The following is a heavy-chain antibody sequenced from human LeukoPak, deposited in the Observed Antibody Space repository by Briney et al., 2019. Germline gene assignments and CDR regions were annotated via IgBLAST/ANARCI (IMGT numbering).Heavy chain of an antibody. J-gene: IGHJ3*01. Sequence: GGSLRLSCAASGFTFSTYAMTWVRQAPGKGLEWVSVIVGSGGRAYYADSVKGRFTISRDNSKNTLYLQMSSLRVGDTAVYYCARPAYFYNSREDAFDFWGQGTMVTVSS. V-gene: IGHV3-23*01. CDR3: ARPAYFYNSREDAFDF. CDR2: IVGSGGRA. D-gene: IGHD3-22*01. CDR1: GFTFSTYA.